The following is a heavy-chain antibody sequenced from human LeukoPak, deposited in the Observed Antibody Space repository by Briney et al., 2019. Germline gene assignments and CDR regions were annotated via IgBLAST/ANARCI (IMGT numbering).Heavy chain of an antibody. CDR1: GGSISSYY. V-gene: IGHV4-59*06. Sequence: KASETLSLTCTVSGGSISSYYWSWIRQHPGKGLEWIGYIYYSGSTYYNPSLKSRVTISVDTSKNQFSLKLSSVTAADTAVYYCARDRIVGATKYFDYWGQGTLVTVSS. D-gene: IGHD1-26*01. CDR2: IYYSGST. J-gene: IGHJ4*02. CDR3: ARDRIVGATKYFDY.